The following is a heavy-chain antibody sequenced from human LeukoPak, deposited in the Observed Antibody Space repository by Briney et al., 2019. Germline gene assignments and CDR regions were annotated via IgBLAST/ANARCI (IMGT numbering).Heavy chain of an antibody. Sequence: GGSLRLSCAASGFTFSSYAISWVRQAPGKGLEWVSAISGSGGSTYYADSVKGRFTISRDNSKNTLYLQMNSLRAEDTAVYYCAKGPSSGWWDYYYGMDVWGKGTTVTVSS. CDR2: ISGSGGST. V-gene: IGHV3-23*01. CDR1: GFTFSSYA. D-gene: IGHD6-19*01. J-gene: IGHJ6*04. CDR3: AKGPSSGWWDYYYGMDV.